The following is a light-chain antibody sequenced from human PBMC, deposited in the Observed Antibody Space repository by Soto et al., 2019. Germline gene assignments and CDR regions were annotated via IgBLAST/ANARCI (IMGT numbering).Light chain of an antibody. V-gene: IGKV3-20*01. CDR1: QTVRNNY. CDR2: GAS. J-gene: IGKJ5*01. CDR3: QQYGTSPT. Sequence: EFVLTQSPGTLSLSPGERATLSCRPSQTVRNNYLAWYQQKPGQAPRLLIYGASTRATGIPARFSGSGSGTEFTLTISSLEPEDFAVYYCQQYGTSPTFGQGTRLEIK.